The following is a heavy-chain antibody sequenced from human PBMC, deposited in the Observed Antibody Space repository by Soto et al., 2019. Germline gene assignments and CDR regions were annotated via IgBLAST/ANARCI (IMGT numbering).Heavy chain of an antibody. CDR2: ITPLFGIP. Sequence: QVQLVQSRAEVKKPGSSVKVSCKASGGTSRSLSITWVRQAPGQGLEWMGGITPLFGIPNYPQKFQGRLTITADKSTGTAYLELRSLRSEDTAVYYCARDTHSAGGWFDTWGRGTLVTVSS. V-gene: IGHV1-69*17. D-gene: IGHD2-15*01. J-gene: IGHJ5*02. CDR3: ARDTHSAGGWFDT. CDR1: GGTSRSLS.